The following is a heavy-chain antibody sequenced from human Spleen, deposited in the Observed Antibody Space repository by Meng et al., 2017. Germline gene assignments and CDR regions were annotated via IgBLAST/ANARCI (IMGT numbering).Heavy chain of an antibody. CDR2: INHSGST. J-gene: IGHJ4*02. CDR1: GGSFSDYY. Sequence: VPRQQWGAGRFNPSESRSLPCFVSGGSFSDYYWGWLRQPPGKGLEWIGEINHSGSTNYNPSLESRATISVDTSQNNLSLKLSSVTAADSAVYYCARGPTTMAHDFDYWGQGTLVTVSS. D-gene: IGHD4-11*01. V-gene: IGHV4-34*01. CDR3: ARGPTTMAHDFDY.